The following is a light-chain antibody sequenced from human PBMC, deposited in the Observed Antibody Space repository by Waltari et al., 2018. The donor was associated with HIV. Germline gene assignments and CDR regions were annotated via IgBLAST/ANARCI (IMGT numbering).Light chain of an antibody. CDR1: QDITIY. J-gene: IGKJ4*01. V-gene: IGKV1-12*01. CDR2: TAS. Sequence: DIQMTQSPSSVSASVGDRVTITCRAGQDITIYLAWYQQKPGKAPNLLMYTASSLERGVPSRFRGSGSGTEFTLTITNLQPEDIANYFCQQTSSLPLTFGGGTKVEIK. CDR3: QQTSSLPLT.